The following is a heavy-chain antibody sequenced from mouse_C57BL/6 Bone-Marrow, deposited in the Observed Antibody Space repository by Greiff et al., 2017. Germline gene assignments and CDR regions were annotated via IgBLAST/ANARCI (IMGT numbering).Heavy chain of an antibody. CDR1: GYTFTSYG. CDR3: ARSGGSSSFAS. V-gene: IGHV1-81*01. D-gene: IGHD1-1*01. Sequence: QVQLKESGAELARPGASVKLSCKASGYTFTSYGISWVKQRTGQGLEWIGEIYPRSGNTYYNEKFKGKATLTADKSSSTAYMELRSLTSEDSAVYFCARSGGSSSFASWGQGTLVTVSA. CDR2: IYPRSGNT. J-gene: IGHJ3*01.